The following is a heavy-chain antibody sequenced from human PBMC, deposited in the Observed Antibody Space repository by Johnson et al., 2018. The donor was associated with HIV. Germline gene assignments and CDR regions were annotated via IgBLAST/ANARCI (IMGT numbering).Heavy chain of an antibody. Sequence: VHLVESGGGLLQPGRSLRLSCAASGFTFDVYDMHWVRQAPGNGLEWVSGITWNSGNIAYADSVKGRFTISRDNAKNSLYLQMNSLRAEDTALYYCAKDLKRGIAARGAFDIWGQGTMVTVSS. V-gene: IGHV3-9*01. D-gene: IGHD6-13*01. J-gene: IGHJ3*02. CDR3: AKDLKRGIAARGAFDI. CDR2: ITWNSGNI. CDR1: GFTFDVYD.